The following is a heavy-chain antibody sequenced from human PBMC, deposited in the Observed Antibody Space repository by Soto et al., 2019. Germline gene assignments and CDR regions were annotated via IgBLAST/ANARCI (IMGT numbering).Heavy chain of an antibody. CDR1: GSRFSNYV. D-gene: IGHD2-2*02. Sequence: QVQLVQSGAEVKTPGSSLKVSCKVSGSRFSNYVISWVRQAPGHGLEWLGRIIPIFNSTKYAQNFQGRVTITAEKSTSTASLELSRLRSDDTAVYYRAREGRGKKAGYNGLVSLGYWGQGTLVTVSS. V-gene: IGHV1-69*06. CDR3: AREGRGKKAGYNGLVSLGY. J-gene: IGHJ4*02. CDR2: IIPIFNST.